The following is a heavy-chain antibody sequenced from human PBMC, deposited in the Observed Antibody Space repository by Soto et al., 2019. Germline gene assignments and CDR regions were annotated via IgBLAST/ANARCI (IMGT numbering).Heavy chain of an antibody. CDR3: ARYSPPTVTTYYYYYGMDV. V-gene: IGHV1-3*01. Sequence: ASVKVSCKASGYTFTSYVMHWVRQAPGQRLEWMGWINAGNGNTKYSQKFQGRVTITRDTSASTAYMELSSLRSEDTAVYYCARYSPPTVTTYYYYYGMDVWGQGTTVTVSS. CDR2: INAGNGNT. J-gene: IGHJ6*02. D-gene: IGHD4-17*01. CDR1: GYTFTSYV.